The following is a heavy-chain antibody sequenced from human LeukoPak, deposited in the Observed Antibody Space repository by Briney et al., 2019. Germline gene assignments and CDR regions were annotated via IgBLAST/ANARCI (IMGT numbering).Heavy chain of an antibody. J-gene: IGHJ4*02. Sequence: SETLSLTCAVYGGSFSGYYWSWIRQPPGKGLEWIGEINHSGSTNYNPSLKSRVTISVDTSKNQFSLKLSSVTAADTAVYYCARFDYLYYFDYWGQGTLVTVSS. CDR1: GGSFSGYY. CDR3: ARFDYLYYFDY. D-gene: IGHD4-11*01. CDR2: INHSGST. V-gene: IGHV4-34*01.